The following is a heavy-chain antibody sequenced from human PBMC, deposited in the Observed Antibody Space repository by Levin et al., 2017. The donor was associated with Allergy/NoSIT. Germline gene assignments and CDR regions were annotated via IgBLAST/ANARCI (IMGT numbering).Heavy chain of an antibody. V-gene: IGHV3-23*01. CDR3: AKEEFMYSSSWYGY. CDR2: ISGSGGST. CDR1: GFTFSSYA. Sequence: GASVKVSCAASGFTFSSYAMSWVRQAPGKGLEWVSAISGSGGSTYYADSVKGRFTISRDNSKNTLYLQMNSLRAEDTAVYYCAKEEFMYSSSWYGYWGQGTLVTVSS. J-gene: IGHJ4*02. D-gene: IGHD6-13*01.